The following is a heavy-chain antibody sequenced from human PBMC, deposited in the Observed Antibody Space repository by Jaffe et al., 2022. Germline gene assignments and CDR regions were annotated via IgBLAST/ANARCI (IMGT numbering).Heavy chain of an antibody. V-gene: IGHV1-69*01. CDR3: ARDTKGDDYGDYYFRRQDYYYMDV. D-gene: IGHD4-17*01. CDR2: IIPIFGTA. Sequence: QVQLVQSGAEVKKPGSSVKVSCKASGGTFSSYAISWVRQAPGQGLEWMGGIIPIFGTANYAQKFQGRVTITADESTSTAYMELSSLRSEDTAVYYCARDTKGDDYGDYYFRRQDYYYMDVWGKGTTVTVSS. CDR1: GGTFSSYA. J-gene: IGHJ6*03.